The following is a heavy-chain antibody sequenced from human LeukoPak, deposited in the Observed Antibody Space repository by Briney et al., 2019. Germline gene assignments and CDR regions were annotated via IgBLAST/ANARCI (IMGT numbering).Heavy chain of an antibody. J-gene: IGHJ4*02. D-gene: IGHD4-17*01. Sequence: PGESMTLSCSASGFTFNTYSMNWVRQAPGKGLEWDSSISSISSQTYYEDPESGRFHISIDNPRQSLSLQMNSLRAEDTAVYYCARAGLGIDYGAYVALFDCRGQGTLVTVSS. V-gene: IGHV3-21*01. CDR1: GFTFNTYS. CDR3: ARAGLGIDYGAYVALFDC. CDR2: ISSISSQT.